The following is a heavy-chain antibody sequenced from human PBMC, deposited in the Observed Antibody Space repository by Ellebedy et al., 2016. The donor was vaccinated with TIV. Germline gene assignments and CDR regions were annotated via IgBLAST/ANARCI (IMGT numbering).Heavy chain of an antibody. D-gene: IGHD1-26*01. CDR1: GDSLTNYY. Sequence: SETLSLXXTVSGDSLTNYYCTWLRQPPGSELERIGRISRDDVTNYNPSLRSRVTMSVDTSKNQFSLRLTSVTAADTALYYCAREIRSGRGTHAYFDSWGQGTLVTVSS. J-gene: IGHJ4*02. V-gene: IGHV4-4*07. CDR3: AREIRSGRGTHAYFDS. CDR2: ISRDDVT.